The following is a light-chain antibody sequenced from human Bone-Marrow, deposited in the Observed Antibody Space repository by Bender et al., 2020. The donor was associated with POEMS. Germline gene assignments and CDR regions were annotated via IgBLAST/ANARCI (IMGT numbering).Light chain of an antibody. J-gene: IGLJ2*01. V-gene: IGLV2-14*03. CDR3: SSYAGSNNFVV. Sequence: QSALTQPASVSASPGQSIAISCTGTSSDVGGYNYVSWYQQHPGKAPKLMIYDVSNRPSGVSNRFSGSKSGNTASLTISGLQAEDETDYYCSSYAGSNNFVVFGGGTKLTVL. CDR1: SSDVGGYNY. CDR2: DVS.